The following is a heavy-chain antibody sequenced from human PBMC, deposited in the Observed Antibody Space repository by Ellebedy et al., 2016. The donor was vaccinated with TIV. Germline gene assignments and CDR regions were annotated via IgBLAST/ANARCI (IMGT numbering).Heavy chain of an antibody. CDR3: AKYYCPNGVCYHFDY. Sequence: SETLSLTCAVSGGSISSSNWWSWVRQPPGKGLEWIGEIYHSGTTTYNPSLNSRVTMSVDTSKNQFSLRLSSVTAADTAVYFCAKYYCPNGVCYHFDYWGRGTLVTVSS. CDR2: IYHSGTT. J-gene: IGHJ4*02. V-gene: IGHV4-4*02. D-gene: IGHD2-8*01. CDR1: GGSISSSNW.